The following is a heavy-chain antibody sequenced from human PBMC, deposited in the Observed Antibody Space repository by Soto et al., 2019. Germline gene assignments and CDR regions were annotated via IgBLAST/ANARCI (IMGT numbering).Heavy chain of an antibody. D-gene: IGHD2-21*02. J-gene: IGHJ6*02. Sequence: ASVKVSCKASGGTFSSYAISWVRQAPGQGLEWMGGIIPIFGTANYAQKFQGRVTITAEASTSTAYMGLSSLGSEDTPVFYWAGPEAYCGGACYLDSYYGMDVWGQGTTVTVSS. CDR2: IIPIFGTA. CDR3: AGPEAYCGGACYLDSYYGMDV. CDR1: GGTFSSYA. V-gene: IGHV1-69*13.